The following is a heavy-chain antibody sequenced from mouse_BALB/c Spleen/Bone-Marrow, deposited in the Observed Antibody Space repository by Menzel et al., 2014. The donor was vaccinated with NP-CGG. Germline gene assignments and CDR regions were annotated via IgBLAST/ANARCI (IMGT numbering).Heavy chain of an antibody. D-gene: IGHD1-1*01. CDR3: ARGGSGGAWFAY. CDR1: EFSLTSYG. Sequence: VNVVESGPGLVAPSQCLSITCTVSEFSLTSYGVHWVRQPPGKGLEWLGVICAGGSTKYNSAFMTRLSISKGNSKRQVFLKMMSLESDDAAVYYCARGGSGGAWFAYWGQGTLVTVSA. CDR2: ICAGGST. V-gene: IGHV2-9*02. J-gene: IGHJ3*01.